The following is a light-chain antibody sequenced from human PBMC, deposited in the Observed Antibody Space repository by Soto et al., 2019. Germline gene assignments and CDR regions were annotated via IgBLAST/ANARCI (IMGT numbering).Light chain of an antibody. J-gene: IGKJ1*01. CDR3: HQCGSSPWT. Sequence: IVLTQTPGSLSFSRVGRSTLSVGASQSVSTNLAWYQQKPDQAPSLLIHCASTRATAIPARFRRGVSGTAFTLTISSLEPEDYAVYQCHQCGSSPWTFRQATNADIK. CDR2: CAS. CDR1: QSVSTN. V-gene: IGKV3-20*01.